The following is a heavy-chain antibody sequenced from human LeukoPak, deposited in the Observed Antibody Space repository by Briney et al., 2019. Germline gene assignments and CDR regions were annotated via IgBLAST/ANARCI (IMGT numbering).Heavy chain of an antibody. V-gene: IGHV1-69*06. CDR3: ARVRTYSSSWYSGWFDP. CDR1: GGTFTSYA. Sequence: SVKVSCKASGGTFTSYAISGVRQTPGQGLEWMGGIIPIFGTANYAQKFQGRVTITADKSTSTAYMELSSLRSEDTAVYYCARVRTYSSSWYSGWFDPWGQGTLVTVSS. D-gene: IGHD6-13*01. CDR2: IIPIFGTA. J-gene: IGHJ5*02.